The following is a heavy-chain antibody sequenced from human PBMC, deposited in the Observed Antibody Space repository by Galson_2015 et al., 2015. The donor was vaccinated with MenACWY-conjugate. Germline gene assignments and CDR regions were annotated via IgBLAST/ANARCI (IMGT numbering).Heavy chain of an antibody. Sequence: SLRLSCAVSGFTFSSYWMSWVRQAPGKGLEWVANIKQDGREKNYVDSVKGRFTISRDNADNSVYLQTDSLRVEDTAVYYCARDTRGHFDYWGQGTLVTFSS. CDR3: ARDTRGHFDY. CDR2: IKQDGREK. CDR1: GFTFSSYW. J-gene: IGHJ4*02. V-gene: IGHV3-7*03.